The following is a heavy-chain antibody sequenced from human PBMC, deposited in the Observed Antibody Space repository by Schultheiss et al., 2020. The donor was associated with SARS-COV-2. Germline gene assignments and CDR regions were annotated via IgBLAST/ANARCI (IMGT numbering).Heavy chain of an antibody. CDR2: IWYDGSNK. Sequence: GGSLRLSCAASGFTFSSYGMHWVRQAPGKGLEWVAVIWYDGSNKYYADSVKGRFTISRDNSKNTLYLQMNSLRAEDTAVYYCARDGNPSSFDYWGQGTLVTVSS. J-gene: IGHJ4*02. CDR3: ARDGNPSSFDY. D-gene: IGHD4-23*01. CDR1: GFTFSSYG. V-gene: IGHV3-33*01.